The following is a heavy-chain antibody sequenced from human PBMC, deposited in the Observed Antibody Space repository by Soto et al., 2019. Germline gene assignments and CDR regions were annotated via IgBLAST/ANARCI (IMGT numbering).Heavy chain of an antibody. CDR3: ARDNRYNWNDEGWFDP. CDR1: GYSFSDYD. Sequence: QVQLVQSGAEVKKPGASVKVSCKASGYSFSDYDINWVRQATGQGPEWMGWMNPNSGNTGYAQKFQGRVTMTRNTSINTAYMELSSQGSEHTAVYYCARDNRYNWNDEGWFDPWGQGTLVTVSS. J-gene: IGHJ5*02. D-gene: IGHD1-20*01. CDR2: MNPNSGNT. V-gene: IGHV1-8*01.